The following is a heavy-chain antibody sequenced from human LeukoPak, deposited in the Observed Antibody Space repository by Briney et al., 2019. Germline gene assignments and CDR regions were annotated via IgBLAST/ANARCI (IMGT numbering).Heavy chain of an antibody. D-gene: IGHD5-12*01. CDR3: AREEWLRGIDP. J-gene: IGHJ5*02. Sequence: GGSLRLSCAASGFTFSSYSMNWIRQAPGKGLEWVSYISSSSSTIYYADSVKGRFTISRDNAKNSLYLQMNSLRAEDTAVYYCAREEWLRGIDPWGQGTLVTVSS. V-gene: IGHV3-48*01. CDR2: ISSSSSTI. CDR1: GFTFSSYS.